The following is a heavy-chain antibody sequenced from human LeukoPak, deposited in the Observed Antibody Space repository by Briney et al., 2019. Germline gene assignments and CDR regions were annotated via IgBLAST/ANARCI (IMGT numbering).Heavy chain of an antibody. CDR1: GFTFSSYG. D-gene: IGHD3-22*01. CDR3: AKGTELYYDSSGYAFDI. J-gene: IGHJ3*02. V-gene: IGHV3-23*01. CDR2: ISGSGGST. Sequence: GGSLRHSCAAPGFTFSSYGMSWVRQAPGKGLEWVSVISGSGGSTYYADSVKGRLTISRDNSKNTLYLQMNSLRAEDTAVYYCAKGTELYYDSSGYAFDIWGQGTMVTVSS.